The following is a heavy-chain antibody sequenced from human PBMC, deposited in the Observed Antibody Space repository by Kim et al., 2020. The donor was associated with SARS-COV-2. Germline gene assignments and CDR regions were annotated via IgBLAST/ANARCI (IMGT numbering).Heavy chain of an antibody. CDR2: IWYDGSNK. CDR1: GFTFSSYG. V-gene: IGHV3-33*01. Sequence: GGSLRLSCAASGFTFSSYGMHWVRQAPGKGLEWVAGIWYDGSNKYYADSVKGRFTISRDNSKNTLYLQMNSLRAEDTAVYYCARDTSIIYAMVIQDAHAFASWGQGTMVTVAS. D-gene: IGHD3-22*01. CDR3: ARDTSIIYAMVIQDAHAFAS. J-gene: IGHJ3*02.